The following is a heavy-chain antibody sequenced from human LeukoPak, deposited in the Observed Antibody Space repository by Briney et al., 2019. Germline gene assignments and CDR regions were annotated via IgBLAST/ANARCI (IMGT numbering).Heavy chain of an antibody. J-gene: IGHJ4*02. V-gene: IGHV1-46*01. CDR1: GYTFTGYY. CDR3: ARDRPPLRGFWSGYSPRYEVDY. CDR2: INPSGGST. Sequence: ASVKVSCKASGYTFTGYYMHWVRQAPGQGLEWMGIINPSGGSTSYAQKFQGRVTMTRDTSTSTVYMELSSLRSEDTAVYYCARDRPPLRGFWSGYSPRYEVDYWGQGTLVTVSS. D-gene: IGHD3-3*01.